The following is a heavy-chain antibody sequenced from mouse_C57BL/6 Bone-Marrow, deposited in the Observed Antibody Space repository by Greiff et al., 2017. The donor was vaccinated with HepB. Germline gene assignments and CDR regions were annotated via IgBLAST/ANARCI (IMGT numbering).Heavy chain of an antibody. Sequence: QVQLQQSGPELVKPGASVKISCKASGYTFTDYYINWVQQRPGQGLEWIGWIFPGSGSTYYTEKFKGKSTLTVDKSSSTAYMLLSSLTSEDSAVYICARKGGVVEDYFDHWGQGTTLTVSS. CDR1: GYTFTDYY. CDR3: ARKGGVVEDYFDH. V-gene: IGHV1-75*01. CDR2: IFPGSGST. D-gene: IGHD1-1*01. J-gene: IGHJ2*01.